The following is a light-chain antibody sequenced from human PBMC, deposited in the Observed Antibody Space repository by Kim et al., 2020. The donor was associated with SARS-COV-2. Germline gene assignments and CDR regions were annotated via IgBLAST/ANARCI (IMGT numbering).Light chain of an antibody. CDR3: VLYMGSGIWV. V-gene: IGLV8-61*01. CDR1: SDSVSATNY. CDR2: STN. J-gene: IGLJ3*02. Sequence: QTVVTQEPSVSVSPGGTVTLTCGLNSDSVSATNYPSWSQQTPGQAPRTLIYSTNARSSGVPDRFSGSILGNKAALTITGAQADDECFYYCVLYMGSGIWVFGGGTQLTVL.